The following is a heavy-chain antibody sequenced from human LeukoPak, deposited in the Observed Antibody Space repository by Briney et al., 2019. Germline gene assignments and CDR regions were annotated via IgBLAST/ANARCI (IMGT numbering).Heavy chain of an antibody. CDR3: AKVRKWELQTMFDY. V-gene: IGHV3-30*18. CDR2: IPYDGSNK. CDR1: GFIFSSYA. D-gene: IGHD1-26*01. Sequence: PGGSLRLSCAASGFIFSSYAMSWVRQAPGKGLEWMAVIPYDGSNKYYADSVKGRFTISRDNSKNTLYLQMNSLRAEDTAVYYCAKVRKWELQTMFDYWGQGTLVTVSS. J-gene: IGHJ4*02.